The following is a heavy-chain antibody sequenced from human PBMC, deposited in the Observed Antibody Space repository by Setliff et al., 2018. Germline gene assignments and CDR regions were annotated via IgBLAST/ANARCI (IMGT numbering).Heavy chain of an antibody. CDR1: GGSMRSGNYY. CDR3: AREDAYCSRTSCYSYGMDV. V-gene: IGHV4-61*02. D-gene: IGHD2-2*01. Sequence: SETLSLTCSVSGGSMRSGNYYWTWIRQPAEKGLEWIGRIYSSGSTNYNPSLKSRVTISVDMSKNQFSLKLSSVTAADTAVYYCAREDAYCSRTSCYSYGMDVWGQGTTVTVSS. J-gene: IGHJ6*02. CDR2: IYSSGST.